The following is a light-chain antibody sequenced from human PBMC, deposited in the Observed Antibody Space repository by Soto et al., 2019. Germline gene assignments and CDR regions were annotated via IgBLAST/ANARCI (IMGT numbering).Light chain of an antibody. CDR3: QQYGSSPIT. V-gene: IGKV3-20*01. J-gene: IGKJ5*01. CDR1: QSVRSN. Sequence: EIVLTQSPATLSVSPGERATLSCRASQSVRSNLAWYQQKPGQAPRLFIYGASTRATGIPARFSGSGSGTDFTLTISRLEPEDFAVYYCQQYGSSPITFGQGTRLEI. CDR2: GAS.